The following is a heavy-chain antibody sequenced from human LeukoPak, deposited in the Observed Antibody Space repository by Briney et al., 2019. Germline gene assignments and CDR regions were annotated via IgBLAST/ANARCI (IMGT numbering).Heavy chain of an antibody. CDR2: FDPEDGET. CDR3: ATTRYNWNDKYYFDY. J-gene: IGHJ4*02. V-gene: IGHV1-24*01. D-gene: IGHD1-1*01. Sequence: ASVKVSCKASGGTFSSYAISWVRQAPGKGLEWMGGFDPEDGETIYAQKFQGRVTMTEDTSTDTAYMELSSLRSEDTAVYYCATTRYNWNDKYYFDYWGQGTLVTVSS. CDR1: GGTFSSYA.